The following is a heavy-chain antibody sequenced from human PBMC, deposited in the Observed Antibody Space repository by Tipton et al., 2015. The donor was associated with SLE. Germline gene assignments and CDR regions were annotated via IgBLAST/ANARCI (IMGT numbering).Heavy chain of an antibody. V-gene: IGHV4-39*01. D-gene: IGHD3-22*01. CDR1: GASISSSSYY. Sequence: TLSLTCTVSGASISSSSYYWGWIRQPPGKGLEWIGSIYYSGSTYYNPSLKSRVTISVDTSKNQFSLKLSSVTAADTAVYYCARRGYDSSGFFDYWGQGTLVTVSS. CDR2: IYYSGST. J-gene: IGHJ4*02. CDR3: ARRGYDSSGFFDY.